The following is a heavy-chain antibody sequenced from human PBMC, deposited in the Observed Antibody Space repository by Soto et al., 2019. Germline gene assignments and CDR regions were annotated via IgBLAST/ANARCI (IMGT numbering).Heavy chain of an antibody. J-gene: IGHJ3*02. V-gene: IGHV3-23*01. CDR2: ISGSGGST. Sequence: GGSLRLSCAASGFTFSSYAMSWARQAPGKGLEWVSAISGSGGSTYYADSVKGRFTISRDNSKNTLYLQMNSLRAEDTAVYYFAKDRRYCSGGSCNDAFDIWGQGTMVTVSS. CDR1: GFTFSSYA. D-gene: IGHD2-15*01. CDR3: AKDRRYCSGGSCNDAFDI.